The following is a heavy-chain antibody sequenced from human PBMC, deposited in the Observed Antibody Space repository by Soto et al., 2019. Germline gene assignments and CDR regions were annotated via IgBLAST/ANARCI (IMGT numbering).Heavy chain of an antibody. J-gene: IGHJ4*02. CDR2: IRSKANNYAT. D-gene: IGHD2-15*01. Sequence: EVQLVESGGGLVQPGGSLKLSCAVSGITFSDSAIHWVRQASGKGLEWLGRIRSKANNYATVYAASVQGRFTISRADSKNTAYLQMNSLKTEDTALYYCARLWGTVVRDAAYWGQGTLVTVSS. CDR3: ARLWGTVVRDAAY. CDR1: GITFSDSA. V-gene: IGHV3-73*02.